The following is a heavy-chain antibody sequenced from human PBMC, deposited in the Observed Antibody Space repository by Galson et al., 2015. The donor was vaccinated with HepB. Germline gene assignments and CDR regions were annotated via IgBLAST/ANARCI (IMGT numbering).Heavy chain of an antibody. V-gene: IGHV1-69*06. CDR3: ARGGGSYYIGPRGGGYFDY. D-gene: IGHD1-26*01. J-gene: IGHJ4*02. CDR2: IIPIFGTA. CDR1: GGTFSSYA. Sequence: SVKVSCKASGGTFSSYAISWVRQAPGQGLEWMGGIIPIFGTANYAQKFQGRVTITADKSTSTAYMELSSLRSEDTAVYYCARGGGSYYIGPRGGGYFDYWGQGTLVTVSS.